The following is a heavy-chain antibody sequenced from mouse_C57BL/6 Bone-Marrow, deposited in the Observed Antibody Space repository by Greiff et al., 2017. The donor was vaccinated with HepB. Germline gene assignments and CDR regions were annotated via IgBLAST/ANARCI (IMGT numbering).Heavy chain of an antibody. Sequence: EVQGVESGGGLVQPGGSLKLSCAASGFTFSDYGMAWVRQAPRKGPEWVAFIGNLAYSIYYADTVKGRFTISRENAKTTLYLEMSSLRSEDTAMYYCAKQGGGPNAMDYWGQGTSVTVSS. CDR1: GFTFSDYG. CDR3: AKQGGGPNAMDY. V-gene: IGHV5-15*01. J-gene: IGHJ4*01. CDR2: IGNLAYSI.